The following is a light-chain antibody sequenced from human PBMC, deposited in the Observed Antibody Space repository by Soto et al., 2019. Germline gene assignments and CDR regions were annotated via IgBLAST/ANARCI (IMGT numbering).Light chain of an antibody. Sequence: EIVLTQSPCTLSLSPGERATLSCRASQSVSSSYLAWYQQKPGQAPRLLIYGASTRATGIPDRFSGSGSGTDFTLIISRLEPEDFAVYHCQQYAISPWTFGQGTKVDI. CDR2: GAS. V-gene: IGKV3-20*01. CDR3: QQYAISPWT. CDR1: QSVSSSY. J-gene: IGKJ1*01.